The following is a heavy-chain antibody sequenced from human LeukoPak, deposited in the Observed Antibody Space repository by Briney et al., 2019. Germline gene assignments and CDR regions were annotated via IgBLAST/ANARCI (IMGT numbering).Heavy chain of an antibody. CDR2: INHSGST. J-gene: IGHJ4*02. CDR3: ARDDLNYGSGSYYD. CDR1: GGSFSGYY. D-gene: IGHD3-10*01. Sequence: SETLSLTCAVYGGSFSGYYWSWIRQPPGKGLEWIGEINHSGSTNYNPSLKSRVTISVDTSKNQFSLKLSSVTAADTAVYYCARDDLNYGSGSYYDWGQGTLVTVSS. V-gene: IGHV4-34*01.